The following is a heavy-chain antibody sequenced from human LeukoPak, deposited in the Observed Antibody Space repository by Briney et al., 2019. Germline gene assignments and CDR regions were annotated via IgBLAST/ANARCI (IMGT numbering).Heavy chain of an antibody. CDR2: INPSGGST. J-gene: IGHJ4*02. CDR3: AREVLSGTLSPYFDY. D-gene: IGHD1-26*01. Sequence: ASVKVSCKASGYIFTNYYMYRVRQAPGQGLEWMGKINPSGGSTSYAQKFQGRVTMTRDTSTNTAYMELSSLRSEDTAVYYCAREVLSGTLSPYFDYWGQGTLVTVSS. V-gene: IGHV1-46*01. CDR1: GYIFTNYY.